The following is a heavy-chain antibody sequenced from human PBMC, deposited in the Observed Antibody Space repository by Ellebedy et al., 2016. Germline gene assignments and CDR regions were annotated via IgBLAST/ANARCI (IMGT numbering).Heavy chain of an antibody. J-gene: IGHJ6*02. CDR2: INAGNGDT. V-gene: IGHV1-3*01. D-gene: IGHD6-19*01. CDR3: VRYSSGWYHYGMDV. CDR1: GFTFTSYA. Sequence: ASVKVSCKASGFTFTSYAMHWVRQAPGQRLEWMGWINAGNGDTKFSQKFQGRVTITRDTSESTAYMELSSLRSEDTAVYYCVRYSSGWYHYGMDVWGQGTTVTVSS.